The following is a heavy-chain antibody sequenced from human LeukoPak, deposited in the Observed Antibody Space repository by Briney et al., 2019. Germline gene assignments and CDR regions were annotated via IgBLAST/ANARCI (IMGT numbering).Heavy chain of an antibody. CDR3: ARARYLDS. V-gene: IGHV3-7*01. CDR1: GFTFSNYW. Sequence: GGSLRLSCAASGFTFSNYWMNWVRQAPGKGLEWVANIKEDGSEKYYVDSVKGRFTISRDNAKNSLYLQMNSLRAEDTAVYYCARARYLDSWGQGTLVTVSS. CDR2: IKEDGSEK. J-gene: IGHJ4*02.